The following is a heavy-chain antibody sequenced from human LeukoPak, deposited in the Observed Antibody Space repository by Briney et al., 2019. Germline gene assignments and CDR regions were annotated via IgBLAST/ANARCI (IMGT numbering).Heavy chain of an antibody. D-gene: IGHD3-3*01. CDR1: GYTFTSYG. CDR2: ISTYNGDT. J-gene: IGHJ6*03. Sequence: ASVKVSCKASGYTFTSYGISWVRQAPGQGLEWMGWISTYNGDTNYAQKLQGRVTTTTDTSTSTAYMEVRSLRSDDTAVYYCAKDGVSFWSGYYHHYYYYYMDVWGKGTTVTVSS. CDR3: AKDGVSFWSGYYHHYYYYYMDV. V-gene: IGHV1-18*01.